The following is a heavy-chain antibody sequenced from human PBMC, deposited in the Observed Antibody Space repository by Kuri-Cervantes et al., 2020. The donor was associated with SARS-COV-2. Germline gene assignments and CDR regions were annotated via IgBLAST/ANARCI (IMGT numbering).Heavy chain of an antibody. CDR2: ITYGGNNK. V-gene: IGHV3-30-3*01. Sequence: GGSLRLSCVASGFTFSNYAMHWARQAPGKGLEWVAVITYGGNNKYYADFVKGRFTISRDTSKNTLYLQMNSLRDEDTAVYYCARGAHSSGDYWGQGTLVTVSS. J-gene: IGHJ4*02. D-gene: IGHD3-22*01. CDR3: ARGAHSSGDY. CDR1: GFTFSNYA.